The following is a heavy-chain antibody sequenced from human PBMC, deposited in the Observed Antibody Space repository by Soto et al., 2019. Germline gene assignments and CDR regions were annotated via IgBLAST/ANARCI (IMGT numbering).Heavy chain of an antibody. CDR1: GFSFSDYP. CDR2: ITESGGDST. J-gene: IGHJ4*02. D-gene: IGHD6-19*01. Sequence: EVQLLESGGGLVQLGGSLRLSCAASGFSFSDYPMTWVRQAPGKGLEWVSSITESGGDSTYYADSVKGRFTISRDNSKDTLYLQMSTLTAEDTAVYYCARNGQRLTDLINYWGQGTLVAVSS. CDR3: ARNGQRLTDLINY. V-gene: IGHV3-23*01.